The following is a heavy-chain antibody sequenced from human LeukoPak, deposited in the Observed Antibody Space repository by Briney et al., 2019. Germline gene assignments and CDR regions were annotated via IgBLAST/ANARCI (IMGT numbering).Heavy chain of an antibody. CDR1: GYTFTTYY. D-gene: IGHD2-15*01. Sequence: GASVKVSCKASGYTFTTYYMHWMRQAPGQGPEWMGIINPRGGSTDYSQKFQGRITMTSDTSTSTVYMELISPRSNNTAVYFCARVGCSGGSCYSTANWFDPWGQGTLVTVSS. V-gene: IGHV1-46*01. CDR3: ARVGCSGGSCYSTANWFDP. J-gene: IGHJ5*02. CDR2: INPRGGST.